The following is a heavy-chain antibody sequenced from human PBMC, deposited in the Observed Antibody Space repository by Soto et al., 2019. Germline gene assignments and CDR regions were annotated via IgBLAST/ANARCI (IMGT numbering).Heavy chain of an antibody. V-gene: IGHV3-9*01. CDR2: ISWNSGSI. Sequence: GGSLRLSCAASGFTFDDYAMHWVRQAPGKGLEWVSGISWNSGSIGYADSVKGRFTISRDNAKNSLYLQMNSLRAEDTALYYCAKVGRPYYYYYYMDVWGKGTTVTVSS. CDR3: AKVGRPYYYYYYMDV. J-gene: IGHJ6*03. CDR1: GFTFDDYA.